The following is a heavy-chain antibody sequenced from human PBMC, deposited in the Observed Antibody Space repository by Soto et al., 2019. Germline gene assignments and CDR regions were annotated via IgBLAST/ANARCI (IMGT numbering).Heavy chain of an antibody. J-gene: IGHJ2*01. CDR3: ARIIAAAGGRRYFDL. V-gene: IGHV3-11*05. CDR2: INSSSSYT. D-gene: IGHD6-13*01. CDR1: GFTFSDYY. Sequence: QVQLVESGGGLVEPGGSLRLSCAASGFTFSDYYMSWIRQAPGMGLEWVSYINSSSSYTNYADSVKGRFTISRDNAKNSLYLQMNSLRAEDTAVYYCARIIAAAGGRRYFDLWGRGTLVTVSS.